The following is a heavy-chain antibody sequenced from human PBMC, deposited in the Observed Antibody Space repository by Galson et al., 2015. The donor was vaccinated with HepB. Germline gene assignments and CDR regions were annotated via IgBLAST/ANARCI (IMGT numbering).Heavy chain of an antibody. J-gene: IGHJ6*02. D-gene: IGHD3-10*01. Sequence: SLRLSCAASGFTFSSYGMHWVRQAPGKGLEWVAFIRYDGSNKYYADSVKGRFTISRDNSKNTLYLQMNSLRAEDTAVYYCAKDPRRRFGELFSAYYYGMDVWGQGTTVTVSS. CDR3: AKDPRRRFGELFSAYYYGMDV. CDR1: GFTFSSYG. CDR2: IRYDGSNK. V-gene: IGHV3-30*02.